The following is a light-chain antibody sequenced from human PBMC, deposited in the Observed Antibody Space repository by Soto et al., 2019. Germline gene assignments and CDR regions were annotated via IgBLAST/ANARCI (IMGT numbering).Light chain of an antibody. CDR1: QSVSSSY. J-gene: IGKJ3*01. CDR3: QQYGSSPFT. CDR2: GAS. Sequence: EIVLTQCPGTLSLSPGERATLSCRASQSVSSSYLAWYQQKPGQAPRLLIYGASSRATGIPDRFSGSGSGTDFTLTISRLEPEDFAVYYCQQYGSSPFTFGPGTKVDIK. V-gene: IGKV3-20*01.